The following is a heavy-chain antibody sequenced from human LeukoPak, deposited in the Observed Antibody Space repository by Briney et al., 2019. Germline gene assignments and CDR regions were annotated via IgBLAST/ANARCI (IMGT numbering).Heavy chain of an antibody. CDR2: INHSGSA. CDR3: ARGIAVAGTLYYFDY. Sequence: SETLSLTCAVYGGSFSGYYWSWIRQPPGKGLEWIGEINHSGSANYNPSLKSRVTISVDTSKNQFSLKLSSVTAADTAVYYCARGIAVAGTLYYFDYWSQGTLVTVSS. CDR1: GGSFSGYY. V-gene: IGHV4-34*01. J-gene: IGHJ4*02. D-gene: IGHD6-19*01.